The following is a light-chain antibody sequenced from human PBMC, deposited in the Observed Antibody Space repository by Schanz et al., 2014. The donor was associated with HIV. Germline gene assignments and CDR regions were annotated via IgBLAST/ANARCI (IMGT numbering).Light chain of an antibody. CDR3: AAWDDSLNAAV. V-gene: IGLV1-51*01. J-gene: IGLJ7*01. CDR2: VNH. Sequence: QSVLTQPPSMSAAPGQRVTISCAGSAFNIGQNYVSWFQQFPGTAPKLLIYVNHQRPSDIPDRFSGSKTGTSATLAITGLQSEDEADYYCAAWDDSLNAAVFGGGTQLTVL. CDR1: AFNIGQNY.